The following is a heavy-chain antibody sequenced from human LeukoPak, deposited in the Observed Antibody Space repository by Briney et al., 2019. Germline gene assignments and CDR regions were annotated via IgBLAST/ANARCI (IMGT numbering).Heavy chain of an antibody. CDR3: VRMYSSGWYIGAFDV. CDR1: GFTFNNFA. J-gene: IGHJ3*01. CDR2: VSHDGNIK. V-gene: IGHV3-30*04. D-gene: IGHD6-19*01. Sequence: GTSLRLSCAASGFTFNNFAMHWVRQAPGQGLEWVTAVSHDGNIKEYVDYVKGRFTVSRDNSKNTLYLQMNSLRVGDTAIYYCVRMYSSGWYIGAFDVWGQGTMVTVSS.